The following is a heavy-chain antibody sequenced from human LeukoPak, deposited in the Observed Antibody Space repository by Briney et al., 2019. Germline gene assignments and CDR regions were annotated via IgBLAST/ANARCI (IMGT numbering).Heavy chain of an antibody. CDR1: GYTFTSYY. CDR2: INPSGGST. J-gene: IGHJ6*03. D-gene: IGHD6-13*01. Sequence: VASVKVSCKASGYTFTSYYMHWVRQAPGQGLEWMGIINPSGGSTSYAQKFQGRVTMTRDTSTSTVYMELSSLRSEDTAVYYCARGEQLPPSCYYYYYMDVWGKGTTVTVSS. CDR3: ARGEQLPPSCYYYYYMDV. V-gene: IGHV1-46*03.